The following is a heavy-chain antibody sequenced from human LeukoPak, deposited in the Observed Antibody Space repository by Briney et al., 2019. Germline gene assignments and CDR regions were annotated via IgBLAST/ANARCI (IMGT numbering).Heavy chain of an antibody. V-gene: IGHV3-23*01. CDR3: ARSFPLYYDSSGYSV. Sequence: GGSLRLSCAASGFTFSSYAMSWVRQAPGKGLEWVSAISGSGGSTYYADSVKGRFTISRDNSKNTLYLQMNSLRAEDTAVYYCARSFPLYYDSSGYSVWGQGTLVTVSS. J-gene: IGHJ4*02. CDR2: ISGSGGST. CDR1: GFTFSSYA. D-gene: IGHD3-22*01.